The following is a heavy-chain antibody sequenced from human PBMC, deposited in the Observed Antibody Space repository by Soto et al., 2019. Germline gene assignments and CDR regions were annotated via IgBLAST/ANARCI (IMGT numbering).Heavy chain of an antibody. CDR1: GGSISSSSYY. CDR3: ATRIAARLMYYYGMDV. CDR2: IYYSGST. Sequence: PSETLSLTCTVSGGSISSSSYYWGWIRQPPGQGLEWIGSIYYSGSTYYNPSLKSRVTISVDTSKNQFSLKLSSVTAADTAVYYCATRIAARLMYYYGMDVWGQGTTVTVSS. V-gene: IGHV4-39*01. J-gene: IGHJ6*02. D-gene: IGHD6-6*01.